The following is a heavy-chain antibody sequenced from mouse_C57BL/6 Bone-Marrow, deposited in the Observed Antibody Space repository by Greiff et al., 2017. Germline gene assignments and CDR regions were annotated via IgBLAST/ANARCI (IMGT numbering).Heavy chain of an antibody. D-gene: IGHD2-4*01. V-gene: IGHV1-69*01. Sequence: VQLQQPGAELVMPGASVTLSCKASGYTFTSYWMHWVKQRPGQGLEWIGVIDPSDSYTNYNQKFKGKSTLTVDKASSTAYMHLSSLTSEDSAVYDCARDYYDYDDWYFDVWGTGTTVTVSS. CDR1: GYTFTSYW. CDR2: IDPSDSYT. J-gene: IGHJ1*03. CDR3: ARDYYDYDDWYFDV.